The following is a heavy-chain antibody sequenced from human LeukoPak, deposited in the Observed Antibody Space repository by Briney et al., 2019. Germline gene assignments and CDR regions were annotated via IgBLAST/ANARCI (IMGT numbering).Heavy chain of an antibody. CDR1: GFTFSSYW. V-gene: IGHV3-74*01. J-gene: IGHJ1*01. Sequence: GGSLRLSCAASGFTFSSYWMHWVRQAPGKGLVWVSRIKSDGSTNYADSVKGRFTISRDNAKNTVSLQMNSLRTEDTGVYYCARTPSEIGGYYPEYFRHWGQGTLVTVSS. D-gene: IGHD3-22*01. CDR3: ARTPSEIGGYYPEYFRH. CDR2: IKSDGST.